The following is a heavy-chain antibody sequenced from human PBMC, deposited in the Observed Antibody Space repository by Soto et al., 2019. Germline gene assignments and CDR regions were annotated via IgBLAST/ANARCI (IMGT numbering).Heavy chain of an antibody. CDR1: GFTLSSYA. V-gene: IGHV3-30-3*01. Sequence: QVQLVESGGGVVQPGRSLRLSCAASGFTLSSYAMHWVRQAPGKGLEWVAVISYDGSNKYYADSVKGRFTISRDNSKNTMYLQMHSLRAEDTAVYYCARDYRIAVAGTLGYWGQGTLVTVSS. J-gene: IGHJ4*02. D-gene: IGHD6-19*01. CDR3: ARDYRIAVAGTLGY. CDR2: ISYDGSNK.